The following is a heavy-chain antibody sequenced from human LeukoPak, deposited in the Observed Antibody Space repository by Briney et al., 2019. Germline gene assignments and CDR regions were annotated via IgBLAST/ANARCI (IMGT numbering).Heavy chain of an antibody. V-gene: IGHV3-30*03. CDR3: ARVDDLGATDY. CDR2: ISYDGSNK. Sequence: GGSLRLSCAASGFTFSRYWMSWVRQAPGKGLEWVAVISYDGSNKYYADSVKGRFTISRDNSKNTLYLQMNSLRAEDTAVYYCARVDDLGATDYWGQGTLVTVSS. J-gene: IGHJ4*02. CDR1: GFTFSRYW. D-gene: IGHD1-26*01.